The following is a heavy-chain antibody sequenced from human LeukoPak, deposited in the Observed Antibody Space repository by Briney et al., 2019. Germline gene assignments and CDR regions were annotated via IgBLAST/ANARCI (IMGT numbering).Heavy chain of an antibody. CDR2: INHSGST. Sequence: SETLSLTCAVYVVSFSRYYWSWIRQPPGKGLEWIGEINHSGSTNYNPSLKSRVTTSVDPSKNQVSLKLTSVTAADTAVYYCARVNYHYSGGYYWWFDPWGQGTLVTVSS. V-gene: IGHV4-34*01. CDR3: ARVNYHYSGGYYWWFDP. D-gene: IGHD3-22*01. J-gene: IGHJ5*02. CDR1: VVSFSRYY.